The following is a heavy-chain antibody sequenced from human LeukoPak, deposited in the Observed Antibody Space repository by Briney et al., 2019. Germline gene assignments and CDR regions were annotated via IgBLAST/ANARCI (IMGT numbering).Heavy chain of an antibody. CDR2: IDQDGSVK. Sequence: GGSLRLSCAASGFTFSNYWMSWVRQAPGKGLEWVANIDQDGSVKYYVDSVKGRFTTSRDNAKNSLYLQMNSLRAEDTAVYYCARDLSSLAPSFDNWGQGTLVTVSS. D-gene: IGHD6-19*01. V-gene: IGHV3-7*04. J-gene: IGHJ4*02. CDR3: ARDLSSLAPSFDN. CDR1: GFTFSNYW.